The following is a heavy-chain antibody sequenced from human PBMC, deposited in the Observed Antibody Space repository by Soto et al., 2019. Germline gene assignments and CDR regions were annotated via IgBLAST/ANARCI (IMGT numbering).Heavy chain of an antibody. CDR1: GFTFSSYA. V-gene: IGHV3-23*01. CDR2: ISAGGGST. J-gene: IGHJ4*02. CDR3: AKRMSYSSSWWYFDY. D-gene: IGHD6-13*01. Sequence: EVQLLESGGGLVQSGGSLRLSCAASGFTFSSYAMSWVRQAPGKGLEWVSAISAGGGSTYYADSVMGRFTTSRDNSKNTLYLQMNSLRAEDTAVYYCAKRMSYSSSWWYFDYWGQGTLVTVSS.